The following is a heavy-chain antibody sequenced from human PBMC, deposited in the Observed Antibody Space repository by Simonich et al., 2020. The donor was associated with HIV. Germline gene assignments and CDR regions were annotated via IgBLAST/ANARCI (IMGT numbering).Heavy chain of an antibody. D-gene: IGHD6-13*01. CDR3: ARGYSTSWYWFDP. Sequence: QVQLQESGPGLVKPSETLSLTCTVSNGSISNYYWSWIRQPPGKGLEWIGYIYYGGNTNYNPSLQRRVTMSLDTSKTQFSLKVSSVTAADTAVYYCARGYSTSWYWFDPWGQGTLVTVSS. CDR2: IYYGGNT. CDR1: NGSISNYY. V-gene: IGHV4-59*12. J-gene: IGHJ5*02.